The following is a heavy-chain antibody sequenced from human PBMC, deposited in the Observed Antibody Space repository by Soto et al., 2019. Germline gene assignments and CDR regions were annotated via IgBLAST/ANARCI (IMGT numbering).Heavy chain of an antibody. J-gene: IGHJ4*02. Sequence: GPLRRACAVSVVTFNSNFMSWVRQAPGKGLEWVSVILSGGNADYADSVKVRFIMSRDISKNTLYLQMNSLRAEDTAVYFCVKEFRGAFDYWGQGTLVTVSS. D-gene: IGHD3-10*01. CDR3: VKEFRGAFDY. V-gene: IGHV3-53*01. CDR2: ILSGGNA. CDR1: VVTFNSNF.